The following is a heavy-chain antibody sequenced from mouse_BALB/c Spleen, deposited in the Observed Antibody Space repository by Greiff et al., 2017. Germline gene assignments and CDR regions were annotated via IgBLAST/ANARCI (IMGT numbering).Heavy chain of an antibody. V-gene: IGHV1-14*01. CDR3: ARSFAYYYGSSFYWYFDV. J-gene: IGHJ1*01. Sequence: VQLQQSGPELVKPGASVKMSCKASGYTFTSYVMHWVKQKPGQGLEWIGYINPYNDGTKYNEKFKGKATLTSDKSSSTAYMELSSLTSEDSAVYYCARSFAYYYGSSFYWYFDVWGAGTTVTVSS. D-gene: IGHD1-1*01. CDR2: INPYNDGT. CDR1: GYTFTSYV.